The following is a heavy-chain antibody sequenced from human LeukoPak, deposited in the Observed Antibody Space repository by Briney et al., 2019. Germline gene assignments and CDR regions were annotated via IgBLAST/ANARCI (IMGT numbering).Heavy chain of an antibody. V-gene: IGHV4-4*07. CDR1: GGSISSHY. Sequence: SETLSLTCTVSGGSISSHYWSWIRQSAGKGLEWIGRIFTDGGTNYSPSLNSRVTISIDTSKKQFSLKLSSVTAADTAVYYCARYGVVDYFDYWGQGTLVTVSS. CDR2: IFTDGGT. CDR3: ARYGVVDYFDY. D-gene: IGHD4-17*01. J-gene: IGHJ4*02.